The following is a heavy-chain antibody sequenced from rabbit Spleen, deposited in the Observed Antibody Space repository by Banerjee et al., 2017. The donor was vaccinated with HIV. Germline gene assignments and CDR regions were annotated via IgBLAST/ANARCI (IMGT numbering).Heavy chain of an antibody. V-gene: IGHV1S45*01. CDR3: AREEVYAGYAGFAYARLEDFNL. Sequence: QEQLMESGGGLVQPGGSLKLSCKASGFSFSSSYYMCWVRQAPGKGLEWIACIYTGSSGNTYYANWAKGRFTISKTSSTTVTLQMTSLTAADTATYFCAREEVYAGYAGFAYARLEDFNLWGPGTLVTVS. CDR2: IYTGSSGNT. CDR1: GFSFSSSYY. J-gene: IGHJ4*01. D-gene: IGHD6-1*01.